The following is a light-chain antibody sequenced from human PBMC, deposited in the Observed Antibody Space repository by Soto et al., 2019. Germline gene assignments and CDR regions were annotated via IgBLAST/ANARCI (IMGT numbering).Light chain of an antibody. J-gene: IGLJ3*02. V-gene: IGLV4-60*02. CDR1: SGHSSYI. CDR3: ETWDFNTRV. Sequence: QSVLTQSSSASASLGSSVKLTRTLSSGHSSYIIAWHQQQPGKAPRYLMKLEGSGSYNKGSGVPDRFSGSSSGADRYLTISNLQFEDEADYYCETWDFNTRVFGGGTKLTVL. CDR2: LEGSGSY.